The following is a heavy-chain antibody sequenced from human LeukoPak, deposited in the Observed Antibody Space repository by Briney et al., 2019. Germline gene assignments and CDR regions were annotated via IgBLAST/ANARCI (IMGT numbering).Heavy chain of an antibody. J-gene: IGHJ4*02. V-gene: IGHV1-69*05. CDR2: IIPIFGTA. CDR3: ATFHCSSTSCYH. D-gene: IGHD2-2*01. CDR1: GGTFSSYA. Sequence: SVKVSCKASGGTFSSYAISWVRQAPGQGLEWMGGIIPIFGTANYAQKFQGRVTITTDESTSTAYMELSSLRSEDTAVYYCATFHCSSTSCYHWGQGTLVTVSS.